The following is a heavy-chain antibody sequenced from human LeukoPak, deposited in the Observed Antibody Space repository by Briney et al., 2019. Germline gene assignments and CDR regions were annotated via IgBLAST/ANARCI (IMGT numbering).Heavy chain of an antibody. V-gene: IGHV3-30*18. CDR2: ISYDGSNK. CDR3: AKDQPSYWYFDL. Sequence: GRSLRLSCAASGFTFSSYGMHWVRQAPGKGLEWVAVISYDGSNKYYADSVKGRFTISRDNSKNTLYLQMNSLRAEDTAVYYCAKDQPSYWYFDLWGRGTLVTVSS. J-gene: IGHJ2*01. CDR1: GFTFSSYG.